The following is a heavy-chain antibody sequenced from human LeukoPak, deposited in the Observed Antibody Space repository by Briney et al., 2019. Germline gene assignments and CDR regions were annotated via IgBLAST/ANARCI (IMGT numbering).Heavy chain of an antibody. CDR1: GFTFSDYY. CDR3: ARHGYNTPFDY. V-gene: IGHV4-59*01. Sequence: LRLSCAASGFTFSDYYMSWIRQAPGKGLEWIGYIYYSGSTNYNPSLKSRVTISVDTSKNQFSLKLSSVTAADTAVYYCARHGYNTPFDYWGQGTLVTVSS. D-gene: IGHD5-24*01. J-gene: IGHJ4*02. CDR2: IYYSGST.